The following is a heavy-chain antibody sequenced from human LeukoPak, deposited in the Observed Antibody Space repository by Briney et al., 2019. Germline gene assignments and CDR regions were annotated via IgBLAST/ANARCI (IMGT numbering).Heavy chain of an antibody. CDR1: GFTFSSYA. CDR2: ISYDGSNK. CDR3: ATGITGYYYGSGSSYFDY. Sequence: GGSLRLSCAASGFTFSSYAMSWVRQAPGKGLEWVAVISYDGSNKYYADSVKGRFTISRDNSKNTLYLQMNSLRAEDTAVYYCATGITGYYYGSGSSYFDYWGQGTLVTVSS. D-gene: IGHD3-10*01. V-gene: IGHV3-30*03. J-gene: IGHJ4*02.